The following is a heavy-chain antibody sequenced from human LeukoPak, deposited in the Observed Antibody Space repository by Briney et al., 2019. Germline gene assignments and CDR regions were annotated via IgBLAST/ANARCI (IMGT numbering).Heavy chain of an antibody. CDR3: ARRYCSSTSCTFDY. CDR1: GFTFSSYC. CDR2: IWYDGSNR. J-gene: IGHJ4*02. Sequence: GRSLRLSCAASGFTFSSYCMHWVRQAPGKGLEWVAVIWYDGSNRYYADSVKGRFTISRDNSKNTLYLQMNSLRAEDTAVYYCARRYCSSTSCTFDYWGQGTLVTVSS. D-gene: IGHD2-2*01. V-gene: IGHV3-33*01.